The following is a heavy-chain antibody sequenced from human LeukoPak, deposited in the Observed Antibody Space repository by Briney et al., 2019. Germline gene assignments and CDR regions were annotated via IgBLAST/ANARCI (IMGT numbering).Heavy chain of an antibody. CDR2: ISSSGSTI. CDR3: ARGSEYYDFRRWYFDL. CDR1: GFTFSSYE. V-gene: IGHV3-48*03. J-gene: IGHJ2*01. D-gene: IGHD3-3*01. Sequence: GGSLRLSCAVSGFTFSSYEMNWVRQAPGKRLEWLSYISSSGSTIYYADSVKGRFTISRDNAKNSLYLQMNSLRAEGTAVYYCARGSEYYDFRRWYFDLWGRGTLVTVSS.